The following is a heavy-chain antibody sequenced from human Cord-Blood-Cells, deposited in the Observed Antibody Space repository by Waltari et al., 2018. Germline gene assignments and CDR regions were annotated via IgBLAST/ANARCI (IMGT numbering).Heavy chain of an antibody. V-gene: IGHV4-38-2*01. CDR1: GYSISSGYY. Sequence: QVQLQESGPGLVKPSETLSLTCAVSGYSISSGYYWGWIRQPPGKGLEWIGSIYHSGSTTYIPSLKSRVTISVDTSKNQFSLKLSSVTAADTAVYYCARASLYSSSWYNWFDPWGQGTLVTVSS. CDR2: IYHSGST. CDR3: ARASLYSSSWYNWFDP. J-gene: IGHJ5*02. D-gene: IGHD6-13*01.